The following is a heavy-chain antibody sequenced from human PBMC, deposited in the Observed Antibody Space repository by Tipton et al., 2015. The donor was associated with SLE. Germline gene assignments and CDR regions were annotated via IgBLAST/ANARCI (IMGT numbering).Heavy chain of an antibody. CDR3: AREGYQPYYYGMDV. Sequence: QSGAEVKKPGASVKVSCKASGYTFSDYYIHWVRQAPGQGLEWMGWISAYNGNTNYAQKLQGRVTMTTDTSTSTAYMELRSLRSDDTAVYYCAREGYQPYYYGMDVWGQGATVTVSS. CDR2: ISAYNGNT. V-gene: IGHV1-18*04. CDR1: GYTFSDYY. J-gene: IGHJ6*02. D-gene: IGHD2-2*01.